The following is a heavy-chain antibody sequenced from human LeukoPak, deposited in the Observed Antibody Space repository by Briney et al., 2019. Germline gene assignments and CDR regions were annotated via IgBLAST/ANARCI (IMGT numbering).Heavy chain of an antibody. D-gene: IGHD3-10*01. Sequence: PGGSLRLSCAASGFTFNSYAMSWVRQAPGKGLVWVSHVKSDGSSAAYGDSVEGRFTISKDNAKNTLFLQMNSLRVEDTAVYYCARGRYYLDSWGQGTLVTVSS. V-gene: IGHV3-74*01. CDR2: VKSDGSSA. J-gene: IGHJ4*02. CDR1: GFTFNSYA. CDR3: ARGRYYLDS.